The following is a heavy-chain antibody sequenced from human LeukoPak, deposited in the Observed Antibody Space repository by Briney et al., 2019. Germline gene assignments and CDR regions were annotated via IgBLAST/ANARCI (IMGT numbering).Heavy chain of an antibody. V-gene: IGHV1-69*05. CDR1: GGTFSSYA. CDR3: ARVSDTAMAHDD. D-gene: IGHD5-18*01. J-gene: IGHJ4*02. CDR2: IIPIFGTA. Sequence: SVKVSCKASGGTFSSYAISLVRQAPGQGLEWMGRIIPIFGTANYAQKFQGRVTITTDESTSTAYMELSSLRSEDTAVYYCARVSDTAMAHDDWGQGTLVTVSS.